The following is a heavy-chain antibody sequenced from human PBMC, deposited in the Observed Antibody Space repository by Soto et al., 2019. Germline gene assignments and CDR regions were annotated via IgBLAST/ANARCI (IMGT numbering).Heavy chain of an antibody. CDR1: GGSISSYY. CDR3: ARHPGYCSGGSCYDDWYFDL. CDR2: IYYSGST. Sequence: QVQLQESGPGLVKPSETLSLTCTVSGGSISSYYWSWIRQPPGKGLEWIGYIYYSGSTNYNPSLKSRVTISVDTSKNQFSLKLSSVTAADTAVYYCARHPGYCSGGSCYDDWYFDLWGRGTLVTVSS. J-gene: IGHJ2*01. D-gene: IGHD2-15*01. V-gene: IGHV4-59*08.